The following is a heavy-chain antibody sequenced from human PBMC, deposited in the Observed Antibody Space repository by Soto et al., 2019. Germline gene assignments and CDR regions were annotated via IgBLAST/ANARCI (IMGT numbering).Heavy chain of an antibody. CDR3: AHSQQTYYYDSSRHYRFDY. Sequence: SGPTLVNPTQTLTLTCTFSGFSLSTSGVGVGWIRQPPGKALEWLALIYWDDDKRYSPSLKSRLTITKDTSKNQVVLTMTNMDPVDTATYYCAHSQQTYYYDSSRHYRFDYWGQGTLVTVSS. CDR1: GFSLSTSGVG. J-gene: IGHJ4*02. CDR2: IYWDDDK. V-gene: IGHV2-5*02. D-gene: IGHD3-22*01.